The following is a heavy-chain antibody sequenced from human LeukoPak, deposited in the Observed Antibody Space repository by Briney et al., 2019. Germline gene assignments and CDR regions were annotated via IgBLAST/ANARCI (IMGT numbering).Heavy chain of an antibody. CDR1: GGSISSGTYY. CDR2: IYNSAST. Sequence: PSETLSLTCTVSGGSISSGTYYWAWIRQSPGKGLEWIGSIYNSASTYYNPSFKSRVTLSVDTSRNQFSLNVRSVTAADTGMYYCATNKTIMTTAGLFDPWGQGTLVIVSS. V-gene: IGHV4-39*01. D-gene: IGHD4-11*01. CDR3: ATNKTIMTTAGLFDP. J-gene: IGHJ5*02.